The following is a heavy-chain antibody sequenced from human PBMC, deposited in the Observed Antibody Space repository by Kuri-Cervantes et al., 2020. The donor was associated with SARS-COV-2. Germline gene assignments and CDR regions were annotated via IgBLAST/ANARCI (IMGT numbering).Heavy chain of an antibody. CDR3: ARDRDDFWSGYRVNYYYYCMDV. V-gene: IGHV1-69*06. J-gene: IGHJ6*02. CDR1: GGTFSSYA. Sequence: SGKVSCKASGGTFSSYAISWVRQAPGQGIEWMGGIIPIFGTANYAQKFQGRVTITADKSTSTAYMELSSLRSEDTAVYYCARDRDDFWSGYRVNYYYYCMDVWGQGTTVTVSS. CDR2: IIPIFGTA. D-gene: IGHD3-3*01.